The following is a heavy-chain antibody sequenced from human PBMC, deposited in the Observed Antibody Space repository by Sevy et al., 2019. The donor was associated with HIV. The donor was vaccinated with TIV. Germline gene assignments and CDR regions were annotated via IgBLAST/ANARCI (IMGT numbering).Heavy chain of an antibody. CDR2: MKSKTDGGTT. V-gene: IGHV3-15*01. J-gene: IGHJ3*02. D-gene: IGHD3-10*01. Sequence: GGSLRLSCAASGFTFSIIYMNWVRQSPGKGLEWVGRMKSKTDGGTTDYAAPVKDRFTMSRDNSKNTLYLQMNSLEAHDPAVYYCTTVRLPQWGSEAFDIWGQGTMVTVSS. CDR1: GFTFSIIY. CDR3: TTVRLPQWGSEAFDI.